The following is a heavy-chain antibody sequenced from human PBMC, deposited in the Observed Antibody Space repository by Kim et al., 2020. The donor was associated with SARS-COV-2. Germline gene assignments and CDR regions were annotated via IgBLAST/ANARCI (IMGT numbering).Heavy chain of an antibody. CDR2: IISSRSYT. CDR1: GFTFSDYY. V-gene: IGHV3-11*05. CDR3: ARESGGQWLVDW. Sequence: GGSLRLSCAASGFTFSDYYMSWIRQAPGKGLEWISYIISSRSYTNYADSVKGRFTISRDNAKNSLYLQMKSLRADDTAVYYCARESGGQWLVDWWGQGTLVTFSS. D-gene: IGHD6-19*01. J-gene: IGHJ4*02.